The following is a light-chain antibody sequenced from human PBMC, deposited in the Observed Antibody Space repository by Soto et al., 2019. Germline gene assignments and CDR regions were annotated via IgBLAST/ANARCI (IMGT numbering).Light chain of an antibody. J-gene: IGKJ1*01. V-gene: IGKV1-5*03. CDR1: QSISDS. Sequence: DIQMTQSPSTLSASVGDRVTITCRASQSISDSLAWYQQKPGKAPTLLIYEASSLKSGVPSRFSGSRSGTEYTLTISSLQPDEFATYYCQQYNGYWTFGQGTKVEIK. CDR2: EAS. CDR3: QQYNGYWT.